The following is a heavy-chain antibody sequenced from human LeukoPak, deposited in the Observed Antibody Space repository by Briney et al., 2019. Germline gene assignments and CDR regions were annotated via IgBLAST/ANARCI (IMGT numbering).Heavy chain of an antibody. Sequence: SGGSLRLSCTVSGFTVSSNSMSWVRQAPGKGLEWVSFIYSGTIHYSDSVKGRFTISRDNSKNTLYLQMNSLRAEDTAVYYCAKDQGYGDQIFDYWGQGTLVTVSS. J-gene: IGHJ4*02. D-gene: IGHD4-17*01. CDR1: GFTVSSNS. CDR3: AKDQGYGDQIFDY. CDR2: IYSGTI. V-gene: IGHV3-53*01.